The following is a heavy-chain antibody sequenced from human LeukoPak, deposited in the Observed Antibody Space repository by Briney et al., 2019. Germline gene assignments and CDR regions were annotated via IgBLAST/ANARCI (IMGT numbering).Heavy chain of an antibody. D-gene: IGHD1-26*01. Sequence: PGGSLRLSCAASGFSFTNYVTHWVRQAPGKGPECVAVTSVDEGLKFYGDSVKGRFTISRDNSKNTMYLQMNNLREEDTAVYYCTRDPILGAPDYFDYWGQGTLVTVSS. CDR1: GFSFTNYV. CDR2: TSVDEGLK. CDR3: TRDPILGAPDYFDY. V-gene: IGHV3-30*04. J-gene: IGHJ4*02.